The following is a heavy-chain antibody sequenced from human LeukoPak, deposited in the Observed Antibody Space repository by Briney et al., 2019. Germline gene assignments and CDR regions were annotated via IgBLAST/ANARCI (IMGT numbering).Heavy chain of an antibody. J-gene: IGHJ5*02. D-gene: IGHD3-22*01. V-gene: IGHV3-74*01. CDR3: VREQNYDSSGYPNWFDP. Sequence: GGSLRLSCAASGFTFSSYWMHWVRQAPGKGLVWVSRINSDGSSTNYADSVKGRFTISRDNAKNTLYLQVNSLRAEDTAVYYCVREQNYDSSGYPNWFDPWGEGTLVSVFS. CDR2: INSDGSST. CDR1: GFTFSSYW.